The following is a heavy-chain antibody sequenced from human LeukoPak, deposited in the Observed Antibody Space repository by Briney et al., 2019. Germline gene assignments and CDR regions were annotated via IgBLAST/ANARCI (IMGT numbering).Heavy chain of an antibody. D-gene: IGHD2-15*01. CDR1: GVSITSSIYH. Sequence: ASETLSLTCIFSGVSITSSIYHWGWIRQPTGKGLEWIGNAYYTGSTSYNPSLKSRVTISVDTSKNHFSLKLSSVTAADKAVYYCARPHYCSGSSCSHFDYWGQGTLVTVSS. J-gene: IGHJ4*02. CDR3: ARPHYCSGSSCSHFDY. V-gene: IGHV4-39*02. CDR2: AYYTGST.